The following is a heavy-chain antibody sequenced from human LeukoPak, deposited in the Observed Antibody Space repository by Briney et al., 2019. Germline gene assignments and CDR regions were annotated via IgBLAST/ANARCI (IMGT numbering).Heavy chain of an antibody. D-gene: IGHD6-6*01. V-gene: IGHV4-59*01. CDR1: GGSISSYY. CDR2: IYYSGST. J-gene: IGHJ5*02. Sequence: XEPLSLTCTVAGGSISSYYWSWIRQPPGKGLEWIGYIYYSGSTNYNPSLQSRVTISVDTSKNQFSLKLSSVTAADTAVYYCARDSSSRYYNWFDPWGQGTLVTVSS. CDR3: ARDSSSRYYNWFDP.